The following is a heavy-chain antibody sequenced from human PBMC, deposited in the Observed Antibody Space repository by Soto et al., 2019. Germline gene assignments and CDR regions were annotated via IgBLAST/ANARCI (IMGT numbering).Heavy chain of an antibody. J-gene: IGHJ5*02. D-gene: IGHD1-1*01. Sequence: GGSLRLSCAASGFIFSDYYMSWIRQAPGKGLEWLAYISRVGNAILYADSVIGRFTVSRDNAKNSLFLQMDDLRAEDTAMFFCARGAEMSSLTKWFDPWGQGTLVTVS. CDR3: ARGAEMSSLTKWFDP. V-gene: IGHV3-11*01. CDR1: GFIFSDYY. CDR2: ISRVGNAI.